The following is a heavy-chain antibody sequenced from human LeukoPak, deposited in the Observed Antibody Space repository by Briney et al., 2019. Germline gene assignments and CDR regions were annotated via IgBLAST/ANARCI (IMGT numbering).Heavy chain of an antibody. Sequence: GGSLRLSCAASGFPFSSYWMSWVRQAPGKGLEWVANIKQVGSEKYYVDSLKGRFTISRDNAQNSLFLQMNSLRAEDTAVYYCARAGVVHWLQDYWGQGTLVTVSS. CDR2: IKQVGSEK. CDR1: GFPFSSYW. J-gene: IGHJ4*02. CDR3: ARAGVVHWLQDY. V-gene: IGHV3-7*04. D-gene: IGHD3-9*01.